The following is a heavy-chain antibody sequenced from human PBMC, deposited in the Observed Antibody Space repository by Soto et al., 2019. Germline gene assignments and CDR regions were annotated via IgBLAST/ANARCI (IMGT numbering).Heavy chain of an antibody. CDR3: AILGTYYFDNSDNYFDF. D-gene: IGHD3-22*01. CDR1: GYTLTRYS. Sequence: QVQLVQSGAEEMKPGASVKVSCKASGYTLTRYSIHWVRQPPGQRLEWMGWINAGNGNTKFSQKFQGRVTITRDTSASTAYMELRGLRSEDTAVYYCAILGTYYFDNSDNYFDFWGQGTLVTVSS. V-gene: IGHV1-3*05. J-gene: IGHJ4*02. CDR2: INAGNGNT.